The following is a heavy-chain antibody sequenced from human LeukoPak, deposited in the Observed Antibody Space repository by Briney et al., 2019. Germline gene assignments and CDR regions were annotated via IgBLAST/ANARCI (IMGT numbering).Heavy chain of an antibody. J-gene: IGHJ4*02. D-gene: IGHD5-18*01. CDR2: VSGSGGST. V-gene: IGHV3-23*01. Sequence: GGSLRLSCAASGFTFSSYAMSWVRQAPGKGLEWVSAVSGSGGSTYYADSVKGRFTISRDNSKNTLYVQMNSLRAEDTAVYYCAKDRRDTAMISYYFDHWGQGTLVTVSS. CDR1: GFTFSSYA. CDR3: AKDRRDTAMISYYFDH.